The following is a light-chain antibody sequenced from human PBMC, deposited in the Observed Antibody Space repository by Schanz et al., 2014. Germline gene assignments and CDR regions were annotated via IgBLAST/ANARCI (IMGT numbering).Light chain of an antibody. CDR1: QSVSSN. J-gene: IGKJ2*01. Sequence: EIVVTQSPANLSVSPGERATLSCRASQSVSSNLAWYQQKPGQAPRLLIYGASTRATGIPARFSGGGSGTDFTLTISSLQSEDFAVYYCQQYGSSYLTFGQGTKLEIK. CDR3: QQYGSSYLT. V-gene: IGKV3-15*01. CDR2: GAS.